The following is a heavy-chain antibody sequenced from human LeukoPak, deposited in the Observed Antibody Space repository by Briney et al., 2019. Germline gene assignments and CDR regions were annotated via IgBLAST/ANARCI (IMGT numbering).Heavy chain of an antibody. J-gene: IGHJ4*02. V-gene: IGHV1-69*04. CDR1: GGTFSSYA. D-gene: IGHD3-22*01. CDR3: ARVPSEYYDSSGYYFW. Sequence: GASVKVSCKASGGTFSSYAISLVRQAPGQGLEWMGRIIPILGIANYAQKFQGRVTITADKSTSTAYMELSSLRSEDTAVYYCARVPSEYYDSSGYYFWWGQGTLVTVSS. CDR2: IIPILGIA.